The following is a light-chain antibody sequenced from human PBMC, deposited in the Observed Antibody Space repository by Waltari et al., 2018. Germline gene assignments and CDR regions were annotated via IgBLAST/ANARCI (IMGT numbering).Light chain of an antibody. J-gene: IGKJ4*01. V-gene: IGKV3-20*01. CDR3: QQYDISPLT. CDR1: QTVRTTY. CDR2: GAS. Sequence: EIVLTQSPGTLSLSPGEGATLSCRASQTVRTTYLAWYQQKPGQAPTLLIYGASSTATGIPDRFSGSGSGTDFSLTISSLEPEDFAVYYCQQYDISPLTFGGGTKVEIK.